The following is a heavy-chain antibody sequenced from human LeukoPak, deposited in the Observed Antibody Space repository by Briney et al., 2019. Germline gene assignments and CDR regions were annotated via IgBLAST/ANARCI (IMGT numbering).Heavy chain of an antibody. CDR1: GYTCTSYD. J-gene: IGHJ5*02. V-gene: IGHV1-8*01. Sequence: ASVKVSGKASGYTCTSYDINWVRQATGQGLEWMGWMNPNSGNTGYAQKFQGRVTMTRNTSISTAYMELTSLRSEDTAVYYCAREYSSGWRNWFDPWGQGTLVTVSS. D-gene: IGHD6-19*01. CDR2: MNPNSGNT. CDR3: AREYSSGWRNWFDP.